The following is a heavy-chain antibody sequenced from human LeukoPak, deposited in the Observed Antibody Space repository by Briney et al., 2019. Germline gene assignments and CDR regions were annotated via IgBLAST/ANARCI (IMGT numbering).Heavy chain of an antibody. V-gene: IGHV1-2*02. CDR1: GYTFTGYY. CDR3: ARVGCSGGSCYPIAEYFQH. D-gene: IGHD2-15*01. Sequence: GASVKVSCKASGYTFTGYYMHWVRQAPGQGLEWMGWINPNSGGTNYAQKFQGRVTMTRDTSISTAYMELSRLRSDDTAVYYCARVGCSGGSCYPIAEYFQHWGQGTLVTVSS. J-gene: IGHJ1*01. CDR2: INPNSGGT.